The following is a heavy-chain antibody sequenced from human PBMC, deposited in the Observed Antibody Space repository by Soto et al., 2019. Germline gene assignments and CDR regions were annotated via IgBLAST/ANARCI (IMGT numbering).Heavy chain of an antibody. CDR3: ARDRLGLAY. D-gene: IGHD3-9*01. V-gene: IGHV3-7*04. CDR1: GFTFSRYS. CDR2: INQDGGDK. J-gene: IGHJ4*02. Sequence: PGGSLRLSCAASGFTFSRYSMNWVRLAPGKGLEWVASINQDGGDKNYLDSVEGRFTISRDNAKSSLYLQMNSLRAEDTAVYYCARDRLGLAYWGQGTLVTVSS.